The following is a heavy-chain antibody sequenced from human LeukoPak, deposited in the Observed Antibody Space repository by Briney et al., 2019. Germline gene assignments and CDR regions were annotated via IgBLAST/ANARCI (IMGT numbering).Heavy chain of an antibody. V-gene: IGHV4-4*07. Sequence: SETLSLTCTVSGGSISSYYWSWIRQPAGKGLEWIGRIYTSGSTNYNPSLKSRVTMSVDTSKNQFSLKLSSVTAADTAVHYCAREKGSSSSGSAFDIWGQGTMVTVSS. CDR1: GGSISSYY. CDR3: AREKGSSSSGSAFDI. J-gene: IGHJ3*02. D-gene: IGHD6-6*01. CDR2: IYTSGST.